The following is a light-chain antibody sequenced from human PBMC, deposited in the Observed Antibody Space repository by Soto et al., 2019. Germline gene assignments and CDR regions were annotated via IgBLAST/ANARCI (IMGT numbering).Light chain of an antibody. CDR3: QQRSKWRT. CDR1: QSVSGY. Sequence: GTLSLSQGERATLSCRASQSVSGYLAWYQQKPGQAPRLLIYDASKRATGIPARFSGSGFGTDFTLTISSLEPEDFAVYYCQQRSKWRTFGQGTKVDIK. J-gene: IGKJ1*01. CDR2: DAS. V-gene: IGKV3-11*01.